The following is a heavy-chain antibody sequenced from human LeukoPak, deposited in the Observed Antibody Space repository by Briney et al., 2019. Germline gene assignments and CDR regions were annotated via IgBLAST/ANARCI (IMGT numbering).Heavy chain of an antibody. CDR2: ISSSGSTI. CDR3: ARDSTYYDILSSLVTTHYYMDV. D-gene: IGHD3-9*01. CDR1: GLTFSSYE. Sequence: GGSLRLSCAASGLTFSSYEMNWVRQAPGKGLEWVSYISSSGSTIYYADSVKGRFTISRDNAKNSLYLQMNSLRAEDTAVYYCARDSTYYDILSSLVTTHYYMDVWGKGTTVTISS. J-gene: IGHJ6*03. V-gene: IGHV3-48*03.